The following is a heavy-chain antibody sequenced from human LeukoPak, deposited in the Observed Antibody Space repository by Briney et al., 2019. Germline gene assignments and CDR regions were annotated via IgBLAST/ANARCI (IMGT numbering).Heavy chain of an antibody. CDR1: GGSISSSSYY. V-gene: IGHV4-39*07. CDR2: IYYSGST. CDR3: ARVYYGSGGVDQYYYYYMDV. D-gene: IGHD3-10*01. Sequence: SETLSLTCTVSGGSISSSSYYWGWIRQPPGKGLEWIGSIYYSGSTYYNPSLKSRVTISVDTSKNQFSLKLSSVTAADTAVYYCARVYYGSGGVDQYYYYYMDVWGKGTTVTVSS. J-gene: IGHJ6*03.